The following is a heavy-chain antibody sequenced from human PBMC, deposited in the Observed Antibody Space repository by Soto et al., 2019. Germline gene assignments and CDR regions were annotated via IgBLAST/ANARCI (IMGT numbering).Heavy chain of an antibody. CDR2: IRYDGSNK. D-gene: IGHD6-19*01. CDR3: ARGKDSGWSTPFDY. J-gene: IGHJ4*02. Sequence: QVQLVESGGGVVQPGRSLRLSCAASGFTFSSYGMHWVRQAPCKGLEWVAVIRYDGSNKYYADSVKGRFTISRDNSKNTLYPEMNSLRAEDTAVDYCARGKDSGWSTPFDYWGQGTLVTVSS. V-gene: IGHV3-33*01. CDR1: GFTFSSYG.